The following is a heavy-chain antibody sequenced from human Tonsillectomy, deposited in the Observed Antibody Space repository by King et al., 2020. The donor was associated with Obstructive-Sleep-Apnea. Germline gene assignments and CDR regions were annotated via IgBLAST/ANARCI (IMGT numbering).Heavy chain of an antibody. CDR3: ARGKKFYYDSSGYPNWYFAL. V-gene: IGHV4-39*07. J-gene: IGHJ2*01. CDR1: GASISSSTYY. CDR2: IFHSGST. D-gene: IGHD3-22*01. Sequence: QLQESGPGLVKPSETLSLTCTVSGASISSSTYYWGWIRQPPGKGLEWIGNIFHSGSTYYNPSLKSRVTISIDTSKNQFSLKLSSVTAADTAVYYCARGKKFYYDSSGYPNWYFALWGRGTLVTVSS.